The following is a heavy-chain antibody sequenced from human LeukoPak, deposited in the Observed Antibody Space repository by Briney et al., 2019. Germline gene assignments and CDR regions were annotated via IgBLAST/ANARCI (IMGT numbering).Heavy chain of an antibody. CDR1: GFTFSSYE. J-gene: IGHJ4*02. D-gene: IGHD3-16*01. CDR3: GRRTTGGFDY. CDR2: ISSSGSTI. Sequence: GGSLRLSCAASGFTFSSYEMNWVRQAPGKGLEWVSYISSSGSTIYNADSVKGRFTISRDNAKNSLYLQMNSLRAEDTAVYYYGRRTTGGFDYWGQGTLVTVSS. V-gene: IGHV3-48*03.